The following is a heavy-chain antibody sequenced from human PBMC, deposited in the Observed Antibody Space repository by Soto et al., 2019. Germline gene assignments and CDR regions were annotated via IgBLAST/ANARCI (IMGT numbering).Heavy chain of an antibody. D-gene: IGHD4-17*01. CDR2: VSGRGGST. CDR3: AKDSTVTSSLYFYYYGFDV. CDR1: GFTFNHYA. V-gene: IGHV3-23*01. Sequence: GGSLRLSCTASGFTFNHYAMSWVRQAPGKGLEWVSAVSGRGGSTKYADSVKGRFIISRDNSNSTLYLQMDSLRGEDTAVYYCAKDSTVTSSLYFYYYGFDVWGQGTTVTVSS. J-gene: IGHJ6*01.